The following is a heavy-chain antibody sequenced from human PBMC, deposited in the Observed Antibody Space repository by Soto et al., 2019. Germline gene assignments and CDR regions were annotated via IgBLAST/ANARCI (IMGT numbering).Heavy chain of an antibody. CDR3: ATPGGIYHNYYYYGMDV. CDR2: IRNKAQGATT. J-gene: IGHJ6*02. D-gene: IGHD1-26*01. CDR1: GFTFGDYA. Sequence: HPGWSLRLSCTASGFTFGDYALSWFRQAPGKGLEWVSFIRNKAQGATTEYAASVKGRFTISRDDSKSIAYLQMNSLKTEDTALYYCATPGGIYHNYYYYGMDVWGQGTTVTVS. V-gene: IGHV3-49*03.